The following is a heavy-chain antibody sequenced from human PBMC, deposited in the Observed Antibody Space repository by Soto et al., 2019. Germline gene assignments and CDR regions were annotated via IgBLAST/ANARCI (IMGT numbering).Heavy chain of an antibody. V-gene: IGHV5-51*01. CDR2: IYPGDSDT. CDR3: ARHGSDSNYIRDWFDP. J-gene: IGHJ5*02. D-gene: IGHD4-4*01. Sequence: GESLKISCKGSGYSFTSYWIGWVRQMPGKGLEWMGIIYPGDSDTRYSPSFQGQVTISADKSISTAYLQWSSLKASDTAMYYCARHGSDSNYIRDWFDPWGQGTLVTVSS. CDR1: GYSFTSYW.